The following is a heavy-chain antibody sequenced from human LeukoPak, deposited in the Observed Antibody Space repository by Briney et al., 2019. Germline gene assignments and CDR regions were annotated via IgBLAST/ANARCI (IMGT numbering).Heavy chain of an antibody. D-gene: IGHD3-22*01. J-gene: IGHJ3*02. CDR3: VRVSDDSSGYAFDI. CDR1: GGSISSGGYY. V-gene: IGHV4-31*03. CDR2: IYYSGST. Sequence: SETLSLTCTVSGGSISSGGYYWSWIRQHPGKGLEWIGYIYYSGSTYYNPSLKSRVTISVDTSKNQFSLKLSSVTAADTAVYYCVRVSDDSSGYAFDIWGQGTMVTVSS.